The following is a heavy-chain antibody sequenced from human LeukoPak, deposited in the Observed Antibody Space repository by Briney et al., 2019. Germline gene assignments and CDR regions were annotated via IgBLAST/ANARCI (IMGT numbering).Heavy chain of an antibody. J-gene: IGHJ4*02. D-gene: IGHD6-19*01. CDR1: GGSFSGYY. CDR2: INHSGST. Sequence: SETLSLTCAVYGGSFSGYYWSWIRQPPGKGLEWIGEINHSGSTNYNPSLKSRVTISVDTSKNQFSLKLSSVTAADTAVYYCARGSGWYYYWGQGTLVTVSS. CDR3: ARGSGWYYY. V-gene: IGHV4-34*01.